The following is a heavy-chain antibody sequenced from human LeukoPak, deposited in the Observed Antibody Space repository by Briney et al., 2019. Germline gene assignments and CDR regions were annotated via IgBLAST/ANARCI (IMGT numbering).Heavy chain of an antibody. CDR1: GGSFSGYY. CDR2: INHSGST. D-gene: IGHD3-10*01. V-gene: IGHV4-34*01. CDR3: ARTYYYGSGSYHWFDP. Sequence: MTSETLSLTCAVYGGSFSGYYWSWIRQPPGKGLEWIGEINHSGSTNYNPSLKSRVTISVDTSKNQFSLKLSSVTAADTAVYYCARTYYYGSGSYHWFDPWGQGTLVTVSS. J-gene: IGHJ5*02.